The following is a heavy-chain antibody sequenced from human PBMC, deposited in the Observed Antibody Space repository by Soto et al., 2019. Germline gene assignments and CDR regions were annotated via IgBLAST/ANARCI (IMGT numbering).Heavy chain of an antibody. CDR2: IKQDGSEE. CDR1: GFTFSSYW. V-gene: IGHV3-7*01. J-gene: IGHJ4*02. Sequence: ELQLVESGGGLVQPGGSLRLSCAASGFTFSSYWMSWVRQAPGKGPEWVANIKQDGSEEYYVDSVKGRFTISRDNAKNSLYLQMKSLRVEDTAVYYCARRIAASATGGAFDYWGQGTLVTVSS. D-gene: IGHD2-15*01. CDR3: ARRIAASATGGAFDY.